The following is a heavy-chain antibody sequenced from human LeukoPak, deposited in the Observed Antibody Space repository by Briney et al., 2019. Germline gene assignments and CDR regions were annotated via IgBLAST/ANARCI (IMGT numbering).Heavy chain of an antibody. J-gene: IGHJ5*02. D-gene: IGHD1-26*01. CDR2: IIPIFGTA. V-gene: IGHV1-69*13. CDR3: ARESEWEPNWFDP. Sequence: GASVKVSCKASGGTFSSYAISWVRQAPGQGLEWMGGIIPIFGTANYAQKFQGRVTITADESTSTAYMELSSLRSEDTAVYYCARESEWEPNWFDPWGQGTLVTVSS. CDR1: GGTFSSYA.